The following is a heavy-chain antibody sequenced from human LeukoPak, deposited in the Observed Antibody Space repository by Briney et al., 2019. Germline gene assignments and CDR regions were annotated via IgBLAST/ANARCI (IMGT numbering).Heavy chain of an antibody. D-gene: IGHD3-10*01. V-gene: IGHV2-70*04. J-gene: IGHJ4*02. Sequence: SGPALVKPTPTLTLTCTFSGFSLSTSGMRVSWIREPPGKALEWLARIDWDDDKFYSTSLKTRITISKDTSKNQVVLTMTNMDPVDTATYYCARSVRGQNDYWGQGTLVTVSS. CDR3: ARSVRGQNDY. CDR1: GFSLSTSGMR. CDR2: IDWDDDK.